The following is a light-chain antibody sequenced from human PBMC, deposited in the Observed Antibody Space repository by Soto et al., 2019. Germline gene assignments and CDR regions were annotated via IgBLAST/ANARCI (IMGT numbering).Light chain of an antibody. J-gene: IGKJ4*01. V-gene: IGKV3D-15*01. CDR3: QQYKSYPLT. CDR2: DAS. Sequence: EIVMTQSPATLSVSPGERATLSCRASQSVSSNLAWYQQKPGQAPRLLIYDASNRATGIPARFSASGSGTDFTLTISSVQPDDFATYYCQQYKSYPLTFGGGTKVDIK. CDR1: QSVSSN.